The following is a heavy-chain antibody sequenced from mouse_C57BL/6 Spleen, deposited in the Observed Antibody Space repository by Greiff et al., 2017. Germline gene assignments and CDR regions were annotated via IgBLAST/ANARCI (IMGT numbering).Heavy chain of an antibody. CDR2: IYPRSGNT. J-gene: IGHJ1*03. CDR1: GYTFTSYG. Sequence: QVQLQQSGAELARPGASVKLSCKASGYTFTSYGISWVKQRTGQGLEWIGEIYPRSGNTYYNEKFKGKATLTADKSSSTAYMELSSLTSEDSAVYFCARAQGDDYDNWYFDVWGTGTTVNVSS. D-gene: IGHD2-4*01. V-gene: IGHV1-81*01. CDR3: ARAQGDDYDNWYFDV.